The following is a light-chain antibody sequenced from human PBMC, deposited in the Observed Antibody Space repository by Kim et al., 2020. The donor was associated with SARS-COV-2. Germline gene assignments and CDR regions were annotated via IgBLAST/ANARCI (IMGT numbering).Light chain of an antibody. V-gene: IGKV3-20*01. Sequence: SPGERATLSCRASESVTSSYLAWYQQKPGQAPRLLIYASSIRATGIPDRFSGSGSGTDFTLTISRLAPEDFATYYCLQHDSYPLTFGGGTKVDIK. CDR1: ESVTSSY. CDR3: LQHDSYPLT. J-gene: IGKJ4*01. CDR2: ASS.